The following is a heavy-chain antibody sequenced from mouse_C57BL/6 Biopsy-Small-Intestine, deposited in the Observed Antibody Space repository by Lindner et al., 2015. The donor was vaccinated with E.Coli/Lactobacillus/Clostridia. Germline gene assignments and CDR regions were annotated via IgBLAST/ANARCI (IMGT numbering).Heavy chain of an antibody. Sequence: VQLQESGTELVKPGASVKLSCKASGYTFTSYGISWVKQRTGQGLEWIGEIYPRSGNTYYNEKFKGKATFTADTSSNTAYMQLSSLTSEDSAVYFCARSRGRDEDYWGQGTTLTVSS. V-gene: IGHV1-81*01. D-gene: IGHD3-3*01. CDR1: GYTFTSYG. CDR3: ARSRGRDEDY. CDR2: IYPRSGNT. J-gene: IGHJ2*01.